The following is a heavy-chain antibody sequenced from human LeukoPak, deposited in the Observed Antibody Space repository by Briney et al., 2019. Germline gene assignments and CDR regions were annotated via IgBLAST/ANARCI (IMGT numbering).Heavy chain of an antibody. CDR3: ARGRRSSTLYFDY. V-gene: IGHV3-53*01. Sequence: GGSLRLSCAASGFTVSSNYMSWVRQAPGKGLECVSVIYSGGGTYYGDSVKGRFTISRDKSKNTLYLQMNSLRAEDTAVYYCARGRRSSTLYFDYWGQGTLVTVSS. CDR2: IYSGGGT. CDR1: GFTVSSNY. D-gene: IGHD2-2*01. J-gene: IGHJ4*02.